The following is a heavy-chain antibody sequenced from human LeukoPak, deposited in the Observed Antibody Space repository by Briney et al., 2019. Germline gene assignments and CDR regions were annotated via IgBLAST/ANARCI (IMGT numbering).Heavy chain of an antibody. CDR2: IWSDGSNK. J-gene: IGHJ4*02. V-gene: IGHV3-33*01. Sequence: GGSLRLSCEASGFTFSSYGIHWVRQAPGKGLEWVAVIWSDGSNKYYADSVKGRFTISRDNSKDTLYLQLNSLRAEDTAVYYCARDNDYWGQGTLVTVSS. CDR3: ARDNDY. CDR1: GFTFSSYG.